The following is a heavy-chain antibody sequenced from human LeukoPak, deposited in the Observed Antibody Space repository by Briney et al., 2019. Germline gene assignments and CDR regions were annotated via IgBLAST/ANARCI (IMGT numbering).Heavy chain of an antibody. CDR2: INHSGST. V-gene: IGHV4-34*01. D-gene: IGHD5-18*01. Sequence: SETLSLTCAVYGGSFSGYYWSWIRQPPGKGLEWIGEINHSGSTNYNPSLKSRVTISLDTSKNQFSLKLSSVTAADTAVYYCARIYSRGFDYWGQGTLVTVSS. CDR1: GGSFSGYY. J-gene: IGHJ4*02. CDR3: ARIYSRGFDY.